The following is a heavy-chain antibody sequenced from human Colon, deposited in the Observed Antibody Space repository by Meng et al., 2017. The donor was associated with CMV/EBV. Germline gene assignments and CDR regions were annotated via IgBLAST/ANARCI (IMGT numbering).Heavy chain of an antibody. V-gene: IGHV1-2*02. CDR3: ATFGGDFDY. D-gene: IGHD3-3*01. CDR2: INPVTGDT. Sequence: QLVQLGAEGKGPGASVKVSCKTSGYTFNGYFMHWVRQAPGQGLEWMGWINPVTGDTSYAQKFQVRVTMTRDTSISTAYMELSSLRSDDTAVYYCATFGGDFDYWGQGTLVTVSS. J-gene: IGHJ4*02. CDR1: GYTFNGYF.